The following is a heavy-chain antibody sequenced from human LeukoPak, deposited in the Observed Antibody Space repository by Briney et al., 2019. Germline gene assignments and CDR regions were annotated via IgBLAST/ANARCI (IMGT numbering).Heavy chain of an antibody. V-gene: IGHV1-8*02. Sequence: ASVKVSCKASGYTFTSYDINWVRQATGQGLEWMGWMNPNSGNTGYAQKFQGRVTMTRNTSINTAYMELSSLRSEDTAVYYCARVYSRRSSGYYYADYWGQGALVTVSS. J-gene: IGHJ4*02. CDR3: ARVYSRRSSGYYYADY. CDR2: MNPNSGNT. D-gene: IGHD3-22*01. CDR1: GYTFTSYD.